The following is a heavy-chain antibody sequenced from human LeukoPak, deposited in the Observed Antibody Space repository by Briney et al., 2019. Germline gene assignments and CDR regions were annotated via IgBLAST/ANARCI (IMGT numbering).Heavy chain of an antibody. CDR3: ARGRGDCSSGVCYTAYFYYSMDV. CDR1: GGTFSSYV. Sequence: SVKVSCKASGGTFSSYVISWVRQAPGQGLEWMGGIIPIFGTANYAQKFQDRVTITAAESTSTAYMELSSLRSEDTAVYYCARGRGDCSSGVCYTAYFYYSMDVWGQGTTVTVSS. D-gene: IGHD2-8*01. J-gene: IGHJ6*02. V-gene: IGHV1-69*13. CDR2: IIPIFGTA.